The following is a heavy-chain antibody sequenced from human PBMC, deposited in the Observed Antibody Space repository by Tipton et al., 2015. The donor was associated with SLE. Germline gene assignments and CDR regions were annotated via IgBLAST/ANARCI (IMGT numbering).Heavy chain of an antibody. Sequence: LRLSCTVSGGSISSDSYSWSWIRQPAGKGLEWIGRIYTSGSTNYNPSLKSRVTISVDTSKNQFSLKLSSVTATDTAVYYCAREGLRFLHMDVWGRGTTVIVSS. CDR3: AREGLRFLHMDV. V-gene: IGHV4-61*02. D-gene: IGHD3-3*01. CDR1: GGSISSDSYS. J-gene: IGHJ6*04. CDR2: IYTSGST.